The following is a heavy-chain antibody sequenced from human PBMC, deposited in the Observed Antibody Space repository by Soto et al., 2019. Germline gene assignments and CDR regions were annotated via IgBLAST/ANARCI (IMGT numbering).Heavy chain of an antibody. CDR1: GGSISSGGYF. Sequence: SETLSLTCTVSGGSISSGGYFWSWIRQHPGKGLEWIGYIYYSGSTYYNPSLKSRVTISVDTSKTQFSLKLSSVTAADTAVYYGAGGGECIVGANGFDFWGQGTLVTVSS. D-gene: IGHD1-26*01. CDR2: IYYSGST. V-gene: IGHV4-31*03. J-gene: IGHJ4*02. CDR3: AGGGECIVGANGFDF.